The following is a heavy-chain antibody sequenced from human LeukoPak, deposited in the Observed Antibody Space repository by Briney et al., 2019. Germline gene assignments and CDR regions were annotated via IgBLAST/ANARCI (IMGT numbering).Heavy chain of an antibody. CDR1: GFTVSSNY. V-gene: IGHV3-53*05. CDR2: IYSGGST. J-gene: IGHJ4*02. D-gene: IGHD6-19*01. CDR3: ARPYIQSGYSTGWYDN. Sequence: GGSLRLSCAASGFTVSSNYMSWVRQAPGKGLEWVSVIYSGGSTYYADSVKGRFTISRDNSKNTLYLQMGSLRAEDMAVYYCARPYIQSGYSTGWYDNWGQGTLVTVSS.